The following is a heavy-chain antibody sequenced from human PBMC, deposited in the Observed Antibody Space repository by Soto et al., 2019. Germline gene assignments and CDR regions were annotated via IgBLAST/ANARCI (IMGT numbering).Heavy chain of an antibody. CDR3: VWGDPFI. CDR2: IKSKTDGGTT. V-gene: IGHV3-15*01. CDR1: GFTFANAW. Sequence: EVQLVESGGGVVKPGGSLRLSCSTSGFTFANAWMNWVRQAPGKGLEWIARIKSKTDGGTTDYIAPVEGTFTVSRDDSKNTLFLQMSSLKPEDTGEYSCVWGDPFIWGRGTKVIVSS. D-gene: IGHD3-16*01. J-gene: IGHJ3*02.